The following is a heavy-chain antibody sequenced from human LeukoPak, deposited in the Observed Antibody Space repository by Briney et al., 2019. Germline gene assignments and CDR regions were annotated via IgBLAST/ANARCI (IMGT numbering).Heavy chain of an antibody. CDR2: ISYSGSEK. Sequence: GRSLRLSCAASGFTFSTFSMYWVRQAPGKGLEWVALISYSGSEKYYADSVKGRFTISRDNSKNTLYLQMNSLRAEDTAVYYCARDTMSTFDYWGQGTLVTVSS. J-gene: IGHJ4*02. D-gene: IGHD3-3*01. V-gene: IGHV3-30-3*01. CDR1: GFTFSTFS. CDR3: ARDTMSTFDY.